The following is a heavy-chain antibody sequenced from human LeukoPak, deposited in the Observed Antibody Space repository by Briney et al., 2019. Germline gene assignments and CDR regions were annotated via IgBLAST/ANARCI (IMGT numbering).Heavy chain of an antibody. J-gene: IGHJ4*02. D-gene: IGHD2-15*01. Sequence: ASVKVSCKTSGYTFTIYGISWVRQAPGQGVEWMGLISAYGNTNYAQNLQGRVTMTTDTSTSTAYMELRSLRSDDTAVYYCVRGIIGYYFDYWGQGTLVTVSS. CDR1: GYTFTIYG. CDR3: VRGIIGYYFDY. V-gene: IGHV1-18*01. CDR2: ISAYGNT.